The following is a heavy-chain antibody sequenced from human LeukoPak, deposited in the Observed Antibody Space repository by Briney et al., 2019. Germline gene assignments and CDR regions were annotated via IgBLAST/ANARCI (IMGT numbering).Heavy chain of an antibody. V-gene: IGHV4-59*01. CDR2: IYYSGST. CDR1: GGSISSYY. J-gene: IGHJ4*02. CDR3: ARSSAAAGTPYFDY. Sequence: SETLSLTCTVSGGSISSYYWSWIRQPPGKGLEWIGNIYYSGSTNYNPSLKSRVTISVDTSKNQFSLKLSSVTAADTAVYYCARSSAAAGTPYFDYWGQGTLVTVSS. D-gene: IGHD6-13*01.